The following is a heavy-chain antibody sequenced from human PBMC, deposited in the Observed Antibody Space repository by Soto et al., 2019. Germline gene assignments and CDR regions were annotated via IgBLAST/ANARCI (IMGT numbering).Heavy chain of an antibody. D-gene: IGHD4-17*01. J-gene: IGHJ6*02. Sequence: SETLSLTCTVSGGSISSGGYYWSWLRQHPGKGLEWIGYIYYSGSTYYNPSLKSRVTISVDTSKNQFPLKLSSVTAADTAVYYCARVRMYGKNYYGMDVWGQGTTVTVSS. CDR2: IYYSGST. CDR1: GGSISSGGYY. V-gene: IGHV4-31*03. CDR3: ARVRMYGKNYYGMDV.